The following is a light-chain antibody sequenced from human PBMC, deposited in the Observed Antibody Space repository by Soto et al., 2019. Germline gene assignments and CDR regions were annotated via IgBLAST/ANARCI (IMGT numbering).Light chain of an antibody. CDR1: QTISSW. CDR3: QHYNSYSEA. J-gene: IGKJ1*01. Sequence: DIQMTQSPSTLSGSVGDRVTITCRASQTISSWLAWYQQKPGKAPKLLIYKASTLKSGVPSRFSGSGSWTEFTLTISSLQPDDFATYYCQHYNSYSEAFGQGTQVELK. V-gene: IGKV1-5*03. CDR2: KAS.